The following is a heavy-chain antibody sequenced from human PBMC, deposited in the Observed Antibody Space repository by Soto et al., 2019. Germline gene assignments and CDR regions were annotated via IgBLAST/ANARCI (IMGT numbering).Heavy chain of an antibody. Sequence: QVQLVQSGAEVKKPGSSVKVSCKASGGTFSSYTISWVRQAPGQGLEWMGRIIPILGIANYAQKFKGRVTITADNSTSTAYMGLSRLRSEDTAVYYCARGEGGTDSSYWGQGTLVTVSS. CDR1: GGTFSSYT. V-gene: IGHV1-69*02. D-gene: IGHD6-6*01. J-gene: IGHJ1*01. CDR2: IIPILGIA. CDR3: ARGEGGTDSSY.